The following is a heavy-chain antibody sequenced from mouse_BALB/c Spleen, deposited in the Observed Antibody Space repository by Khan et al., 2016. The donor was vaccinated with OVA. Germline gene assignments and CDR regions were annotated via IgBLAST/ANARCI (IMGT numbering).Heavy chain of an antibody. D-gene: IGHD2-10*01. CDR1: GFSLTNYG. Sequence: QVQLKESGPGLVAPSQSLSITCTISGFSLTNYGVHWVRQPPGKGLEWLVVIWNDGSTTYNSALKSRLTISKDKSKSQVFLKMNSLQTDDPAMYFCARQPYYHYNIMDYWGQGTSVTVSS. CDR3: ARQPYYHYNIMDY. J-gene: IGHJ4*01. V-gene: IGHV2-6-1*01. CDR2: IWNDGST.